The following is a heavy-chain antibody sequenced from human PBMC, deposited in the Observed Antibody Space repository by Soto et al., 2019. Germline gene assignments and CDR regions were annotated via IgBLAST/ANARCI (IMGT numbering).Heavy chain of an antibody. CDR1: GFTFSSYG. Sequence: QVQLVESGGGVVQPGRSLRLSCAASGFTFSSYGMHWVRQAPGKGLEWVAVISYDGSNKYYADSVKGRFTISRDNSKNTLYLQMNSLRAEDTAVYYCAKKGPPIPTSWEFDYWGQGTLVTVSS. J-gene: IGHJ4*02. V-gene: IGHV3-30*18. CDR3: AKKGPPIPTSWEFDY. CDR2: ISYDGSNK. D-gene: IGHD2-2*01.